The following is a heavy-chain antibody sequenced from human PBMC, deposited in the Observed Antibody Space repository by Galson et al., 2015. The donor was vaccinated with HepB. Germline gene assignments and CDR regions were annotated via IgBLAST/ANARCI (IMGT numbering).Heavy chain of an antibody. CDR1: GGSISSHY. V-gene: IGHV4-59*11. J-gene: IGHJ3*02. CDR2: IYYSGSS. Sequence: SETLSLTCTVSGGSISSHYWSWIRQPPGKGLEWIGYIYYSGSSNYNPSLKSRVTISVDTSKNQFSLKLGSVTAADTAVYYCAGVPVAGTGFSGFHIWGQGTMVTVSS. D-gene: IGHD6-19*01. CDR3: AGVPVAGTGFSGFHI.